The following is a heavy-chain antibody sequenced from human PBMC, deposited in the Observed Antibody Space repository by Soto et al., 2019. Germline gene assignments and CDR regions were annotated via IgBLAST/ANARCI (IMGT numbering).Heavy chain of an antibody. J-gene: IGHJ5*02. CDR1: GVSISSYY. Sequence: PSETLSLTCTVSGVSISSYYWSWIRQPPGKGLEWIGYIYYSGSTNYNPSLKSRVTISVDTSKNQFSLKLSSVTAADTAVYYCARDHGFGELFGGWFDPWGQGTLVTVS. V-gene: IGHV4-59*01. CDR2: IYYSGST. D-gene: IGHD3-10*01. CDR3: ARDHGFGELFGGWFDP.